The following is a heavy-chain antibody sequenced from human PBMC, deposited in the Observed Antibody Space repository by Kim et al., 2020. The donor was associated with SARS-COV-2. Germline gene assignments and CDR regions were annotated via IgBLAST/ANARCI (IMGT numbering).Heavy chain of an antibody. J-gene: IGHJ6*02. Sequence: ADSVKGRFTISRDNAKNSLYLQMNRLRAEDTAVYYCAKDKGPCYYYGMDFWGQGTTVTVSS. CDR3: AKDKGPCYYYGMDF. V-gene: IGHV3-9*01.